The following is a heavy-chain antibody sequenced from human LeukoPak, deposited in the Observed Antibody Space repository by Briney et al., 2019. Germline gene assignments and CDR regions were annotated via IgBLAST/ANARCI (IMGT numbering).Heavy chain of an antibody. CDR2: ISSSGSTL. D-gene: IGHD2-15*01. CDR1: GFTFSDYY. V-gene: IGHV3-11*04. CDR3: AGEVRDCSGGSCYHTDDY. Sequence: GGSLRLSCAAPGFTFSDYYMSWIRQAPGKGLEWVSYISSSGSTLYYADSVKGRFTISRDNAKNSLYLQMNSLRAEDTAVYYCAGEVRDCSGGSCYHTDDYWGQGTLVTVSS. J-gene: IGHJ4*02.